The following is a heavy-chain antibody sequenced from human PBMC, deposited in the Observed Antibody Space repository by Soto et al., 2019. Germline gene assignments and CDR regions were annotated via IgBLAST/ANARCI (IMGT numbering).Heavy chain of an antibody. CDR1: GFTFSSYS. Sequence: PGGTLSLSCAASGFTFSSYSMHWVRQAPGKGLEWVTTISSSSSNIYYADSVKGRFTISRDNSKNTLYLQMNSLRAEDTAVYYCARLRGYGMDVWGQGTTVTVSS. J-gene: IGHJ6*02. CDR2: ISSSSSNI. CDR3: ARLRGYGMDV. V-gene: IGHV3-21*01.